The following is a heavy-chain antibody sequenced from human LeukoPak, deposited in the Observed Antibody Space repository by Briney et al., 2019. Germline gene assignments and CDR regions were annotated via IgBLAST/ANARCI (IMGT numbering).Heavy chain of an antibody. CDR3: ARELVQQQLVYWFDP. J-gene: IGHJ5*02. Sequence: ASVKVSCKASGYTSTSYYMHWVRQAPGQGLEWMGIINPSGGSTSYAQKFQGRVTMTRDMSTSTVYMELSSLRSEDTAVYYCARELVQQQLVYWFDPWGQGTLVTVSS. D-gene: IGHD6-13*01. CDR1: GYTSTSYY. V-gene: IGHV1-46*01. CDR2: INPSGGST.